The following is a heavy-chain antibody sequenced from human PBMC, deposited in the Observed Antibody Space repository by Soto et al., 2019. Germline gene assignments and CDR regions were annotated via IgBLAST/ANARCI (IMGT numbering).Heavy chain of an antibody. CDR2: ISGSGGST. J-gene: IGHJ6*02. CDR3: APFEYSSSSGMDV. Sequence: EVQLLESGGGLVQPGGSLRLSCAASGFTFSSYAMSWVRQAPGKGLEWVSAISGSGGSTYYADSVKGRFTISRDNSKNTMYLQMNSLRAEDTAVYYYAPFEYSSSSGMDVWGQGTTVTVFS. D-gene: IGHD6-6*01. CDR1: GFTFSSYA. V-gene: IGHV3-23*01.